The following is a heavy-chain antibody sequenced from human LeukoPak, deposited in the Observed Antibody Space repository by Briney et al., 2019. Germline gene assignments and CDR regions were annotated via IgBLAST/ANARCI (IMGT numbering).Heavy chain of an antibody. CDR2: IWYDGSNT. CDR3: APDHGGF. V-gene: IGHV3-33*01. Sequence: GGSLRLSCAPSGFTFSTYGMHWARQAPGKGLEWVAIIWYDGSNTYYADSVKGRFTISRDNSKNTLNLEMNSLRAEDTAVYYCAPDHGGFWGQGTLVTVSS. D-gene: IGHD3-16*01. J-gene: IGHJ4*02. CDR1: GFTFSTYG.